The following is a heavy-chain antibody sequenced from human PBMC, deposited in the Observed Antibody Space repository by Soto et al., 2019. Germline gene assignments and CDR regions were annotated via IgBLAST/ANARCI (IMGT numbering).Heavy chain of an antibody. J-gene: IGHJ3*01. CDR2: ISGYNGRT. D-gene: IGHD5-18*01. V-gene: IGHV1-18*01. CDR1: GYNFRNFG. CDR3: AREGYSSGFDPFDF. Sequence: QVQLEQSGDAVKKPGASVKVSCKASGYNFRNFGITWVRQASGLGLEWLGWISGYNGRTSSARNLRDRVELTTDTATNTAYMELRSLSSDDTAIYYCAREGYSSGFDPFDFWGQGTKVTVSS.